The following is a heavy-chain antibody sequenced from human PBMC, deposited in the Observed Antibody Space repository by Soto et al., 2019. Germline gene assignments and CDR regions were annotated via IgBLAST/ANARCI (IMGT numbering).Heavy chain of an antibody. CDR2: LWYDGTYK. CDR1: GFTFSSYG. J-gene: IGHJ4*02. V-gene: IGHV3-33*08. CDR3: VRGYDKFDY. Sequence: GGSLRLSCAASGFTFSSYGMHWVRQAPVKGPEWVAVLWYDGTYKSYADSVKGRFTISRDNSKKTVYLQMNSLRVEDTAIYYCVRGYDKFDYWGQGTQVTVSS. D-gene: IGHD5-12*01.